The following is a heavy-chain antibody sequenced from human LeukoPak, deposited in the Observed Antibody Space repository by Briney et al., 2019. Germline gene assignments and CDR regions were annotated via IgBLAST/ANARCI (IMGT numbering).Heavy chain of an antibody. Sequence: GGSLRLSCAASGFTFSDYYMSWIRQAPGKGLEWVSYISSSGSTIYYADSVKGRFTISRDNAKNSLYLQMNSLRAEDTAVYYCARHHIGNYGIYGDDAFDVWGQGTMVTVSS. V-gene: IGHV3-11*01. CDR3: ARHHIGNYGIYGDDAFDV. CDR1: GFTFSDYY. J-gene: IGHJ3*01. CDR2: ISSSGSTI. D-gene: IGHD3-22*01.